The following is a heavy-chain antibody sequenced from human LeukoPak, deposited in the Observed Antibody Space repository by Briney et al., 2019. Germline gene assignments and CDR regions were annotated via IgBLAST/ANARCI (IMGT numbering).Heavy chain of an antibody. Sequence: PSETLSLTCSVSGASISSYYWGWVRQPPGKGLEWIGYMHYSGSTNYNPSLKSRVTIPVDTSKNQFSLKLTSVTAADTAVYYCVRGVGDSGYERFADWWGQGILVIVSS. V-gene: IGHV4-59*01. CDR1: GASISSYY. D-gene: IGHD5-12*01. CDR3: VRGVGDSGYERFADW. J-gene: IGHJ4*02. CDR2: MHYSGST.